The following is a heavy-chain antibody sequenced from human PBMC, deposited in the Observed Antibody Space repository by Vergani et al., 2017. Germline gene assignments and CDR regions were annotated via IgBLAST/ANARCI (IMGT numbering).Heavy chain of an antibody. V-gene: IGHV3-9*01. Sequence: VEAGGGLVQPGGSLRLSCTASGFTFQAFAFHWVRQVSGRGLEWVSGIDRNYGVKNGNSFEGRFSISRDNAKKVVFLQMNNLRHEDTALYFCVKDNDYDADGPFYLWGRGTLVTVAS. J-gene: IGHJ2*01. CDR1: GFTFQAFA. D-gene: IGHD3-16*01. CDR2: IDRNYGVK. CDR3: VKDNDYDADGPFYL.